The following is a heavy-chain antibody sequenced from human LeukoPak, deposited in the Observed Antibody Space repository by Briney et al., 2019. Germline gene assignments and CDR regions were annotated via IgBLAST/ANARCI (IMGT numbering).Heavy chain of an antibody. D-gene: IGHD6-19*01. CDR1: GFTVSSNY. CDR2: INSGGST. CDR3: ATQWLTRGIDY. J-gene: IGHJ4*02. V-gene: IGHV3-66*01. Sequence: GGSLRLSCAASGFTVSSNYMSWVRQAPGKGLEWVSVINSGGSTYYADSVKGRFTISRDTSKNTLYLQMNTLRAEDTAVYYCATQWLTRGIDYWGQGTLVSVSS.